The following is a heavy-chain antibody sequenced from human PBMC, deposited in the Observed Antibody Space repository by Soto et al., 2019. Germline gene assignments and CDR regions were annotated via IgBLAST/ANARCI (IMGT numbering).Heavy chain of an antibody. CDR3: ARAKTYYYDSSGYPFDY. D-gene: IGHD3-22*01. CDR1: GFTVSSNY. J-gene: IGHJ4*02. V-gene: IGHV3-53*04. CDR2: IYSGGST. Sequence: GGSLRLSCAASGFTVSSNYMSWVRQAPGKGLEWVSVIYSGGSTYYADSVKGRFTISRHNSKNTLYLQMNSLRAEDTAVYYCARAKTYYYDSSGYPFDYWGQGTLVTVSS.